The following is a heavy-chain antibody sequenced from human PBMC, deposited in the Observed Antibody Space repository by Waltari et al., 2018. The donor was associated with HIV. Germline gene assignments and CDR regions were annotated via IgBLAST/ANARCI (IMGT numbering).Heavy chain of an antibody. Sequence: EVQLVESGGGLVQPGGSLRLSCAASGFTFSSYSMNWVRQAPGKGLEWVSYISSSSSTIYYADSVKGRFTISRDNAKNSLYLQMNSLRAEDTAVYYCARSITKYYFDYWGQGTLVTVSS. CDR3: ARSITKYYFDY. CDR2: ISSSSSTI. V-gene: IGHV3-48*04. CDR1: GFTFSSYS. D-gene: IGHD3-10*01. J-gene: IGHJ4*02.